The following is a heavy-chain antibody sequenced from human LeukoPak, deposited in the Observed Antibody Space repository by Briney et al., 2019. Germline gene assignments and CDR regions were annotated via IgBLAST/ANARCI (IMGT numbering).Heavy chain of an antibody. CDR3: AKSSGWYRDYFDY. J-gene: IGHJ4*02. Sequence: SGGSLRLSCAASGFTFTSYSVSWVRQAPGRGLEWVSFISGSTSYIYYADSVKGRFTISRDNAKNSVYLQMNSLRAEDTAVYYCAKSSGWYRDYFDYWGQGTLVTVSS. CDR1: GFTFTSYS. CDR2: ISGSTSYI. V-gene: IGHV3-21*04. D-gene: IGHD6-19*01.